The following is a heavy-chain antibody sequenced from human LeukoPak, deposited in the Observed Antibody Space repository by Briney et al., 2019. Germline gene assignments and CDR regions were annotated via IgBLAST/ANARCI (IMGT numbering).Heavy chain of an antibody. D-gene: IGHD5-24*01. CDR3: ASGDGHGFDI. J-gene: IGHJ3*02. CDR1: GFTFSSYG. Sequence: GRSLRLSCAASGFTFSSYGMHWVRQAPGKGLEWVAVIWYDGSNKYYADSVKGRFTISRDNSKNTLYLQMNSLRPEDTAVYYCASGDGHGFDIWGQGTMVTVSS. CDR2: IWYDGSNK. V-gene: IGHV3-33*01.